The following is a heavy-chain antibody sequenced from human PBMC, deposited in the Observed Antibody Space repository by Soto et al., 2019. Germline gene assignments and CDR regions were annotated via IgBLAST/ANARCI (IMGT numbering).Heavy chain of an antibody. J-gene: IGHJ6*02. D-gene: IGHD4-4*01. CDR3: ARVGASTVTTGYYGMDV. Sequence: SETLSLTCTVSGCSISSYYWSWIRQPPGKGLEWIGYIYYSGSTNYNPSLKSRVTISVDTSKNQFSLKLSSVTAADTAVYYCARVGASTVTTGYYGMDVWGQGTTVTVSS. CDR2: IYYSGST. CDR1: GCSISSYY. V-gene: IGHV4-59*01.